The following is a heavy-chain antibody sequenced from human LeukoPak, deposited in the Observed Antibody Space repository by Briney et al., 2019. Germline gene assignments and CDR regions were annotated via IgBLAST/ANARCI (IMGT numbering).Heavy chain of an antibody. CDR1: GFIFSNYS. J-gene: IGHJ4*02. V-gene: IGHV3-48*04. CDR2: TSSSSVTI. CDR3: ARANDGEEAMDY. D-gene: IGHD1-1*01. Sequence: PGGSLRLSCVASGFIFSNYSMNWVRQAPGRGLEWISFTSSSSVTIYYADSVKGRFTISRDNAKNSLYLQMNSLRAEDTATYYCARANDGEEAMDYWGQGALVTFSS.